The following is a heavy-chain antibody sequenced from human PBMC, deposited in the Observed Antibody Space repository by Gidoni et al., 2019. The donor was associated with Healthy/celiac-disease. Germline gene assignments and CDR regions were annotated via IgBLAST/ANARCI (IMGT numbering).Heavy chain of an antibody. J-gene: IGHJ4*02. CDR2: IYYSGST. V-gene: IGHV4-39*01. Sequence: QLQLQESGPGLVKPSETLSLTSTVSGRPISSSSYYWGWIRQPPGKGLEWIGSIYYSGSTYYNPSLKSRVTISVDTSKNQFSLKLSSVTAADTAVYYCARQVGATLSPHYFDYWGQGTLVTVSS. D-gene: IGHD1-26*01. CDR1: GRPISSSSYY. CDR3: ARQVGATLSPHYFDY.